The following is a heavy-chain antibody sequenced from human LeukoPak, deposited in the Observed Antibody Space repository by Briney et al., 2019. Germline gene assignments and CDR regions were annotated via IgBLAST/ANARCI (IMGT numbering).Heavy chain of an antibody. CDR3: ARGGYPNYDILTGYYEDYYYYGMDV. D-gene: IGHD3-9*01. V-gene: IGHV1-8*01. CDR1: GYTFTSYD. Sequence: ASVKVSCKASGYTFTSYDINWVRQATGQGLEWMGWMSPNSGNTGYAQKFQGRVTMTRNTSISTAYMELSSLRSEDTAVYYCARGGYPNYDILTGYYEDYYYYGMDVWGQGTTVTVSS. CDR2: MSPNSGNT. J-gene: IGHJ6*02.